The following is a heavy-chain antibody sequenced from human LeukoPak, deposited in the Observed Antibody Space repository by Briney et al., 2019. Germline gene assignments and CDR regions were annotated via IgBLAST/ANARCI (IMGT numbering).Heavy chain of an antibody. D-gene: IGHD1-14*01. CDR1: GFTFSSYA. CDR2: ISDSGGST. J-gene: IGHJ3*02. CDR3: AKGKINHDGAFDI. V-gene: IGHV3-23*01. Sequence: PGGSLRLSCAASGFTFSSYAMSWVRQAPGKGLEWVSSISDSGGSTHYAESVRGRFSLPRDNFEKTLHLQMNRLRAEDTAVYYCAKGKINHDGAFDIWGQGTRVIVAS.